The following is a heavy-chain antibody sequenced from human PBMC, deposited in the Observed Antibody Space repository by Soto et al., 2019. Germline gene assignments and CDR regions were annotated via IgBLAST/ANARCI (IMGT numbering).Heavy chain of an antibody. V-gene: IGHV3-23*01. CDR2: ISGSGGST. CDR3: ANMRYVWGSSAPFDY. Sequence: GGSLRLSCAASGFTFSSYAMSWVRQAPGKGLEWVSAISGSGGSTYYADSVKGRFTISRDNSKNTLYLQMNSLRAEDTAVYYCANMRYVWGSSAPFDYWGQGTLVTVSS. J-gene: IGHJ4*02. D-gene: IGHD3-16*01. CDR1: GFTFSSYA.